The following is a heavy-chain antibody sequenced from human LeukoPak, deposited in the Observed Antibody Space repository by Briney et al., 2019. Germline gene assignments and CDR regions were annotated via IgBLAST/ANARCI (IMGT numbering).Heavy chain of an antibody. CDR1: GFTFSSYA. V-gene: IGHV3-30*04. CDR2: ISYYGCNK. D-gene: IGHD6-13*01. J-gene: IGHJ6*03. Sequence: PGGSLRLSCAASGFTFSSYAMHGVRQAPGKGREGVALISYYGCNKYYAHSVKGRFTISRDNSKNTLYLQMNRLRGEDTDVYCCARDWVQHGYYYYMDVWGKGTTVTVSS. CDR3: ARDWVQHGYYYYMDV.